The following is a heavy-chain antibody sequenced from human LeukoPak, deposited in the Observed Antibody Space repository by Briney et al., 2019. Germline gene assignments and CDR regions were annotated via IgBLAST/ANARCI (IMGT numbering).Heavy chain of an antibody. D-gene: IGHD6-6*01. J-gene: IGHJ6*03. Sequence: GASVKVSCKASGGTFSSYAISWVRQAPGQGLEWMGGIIPIFGTANYAQKFQGRVTITTDESTSTAYMELSSLRSEDTAVYYCARGQLVLYYYYYYMDVWGKGTTVTVSS. V-gene: IGHV1-69*05. CDR1: GGTFSSYA. CDR3: ARGQLVLYYYYYYMDV. CDR2: IIPIFGTA.